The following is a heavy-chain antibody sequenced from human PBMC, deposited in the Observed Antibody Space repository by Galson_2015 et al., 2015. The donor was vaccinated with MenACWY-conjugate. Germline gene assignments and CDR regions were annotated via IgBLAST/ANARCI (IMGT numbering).Heavy chain of an antibody. D-gene: IGHD4-17*01. CDR2: ISSHGSNQ. J-gene: IGHJ4*02. V-gene: IGHV3-30*04. CDR1: GFTFSSYA. Sequence: SLRLSCAASGFTFSSYAIHWVRQAPGKGLEWVAVISSHGSNQYYADSVKGRFTISRDNSKSTLYLQMNSLRAEDTAVYYCARDIGDYTPTYYFDYWGQGTQVTVSS. CDR3: ARDIGDYTPTYYFDY.